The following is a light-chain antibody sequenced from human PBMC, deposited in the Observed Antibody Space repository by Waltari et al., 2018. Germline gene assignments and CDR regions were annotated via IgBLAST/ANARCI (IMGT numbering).Light chain of an antibody. Sequence: PATLSLSPGERATLSCRASQSINSYLAWYQQKPGQAPRLLIYDASNRATGVPARFSGSGSGSDFTLTISSLDPEDFAVYYCQQRYNWPLTFGQGTRLEIK. CDR2: DAS. J-gene: IGKJ5*01. CDR1: QSINSY. V-gene: IGKV3-11*01. CDR3: QQRYNWPLT.